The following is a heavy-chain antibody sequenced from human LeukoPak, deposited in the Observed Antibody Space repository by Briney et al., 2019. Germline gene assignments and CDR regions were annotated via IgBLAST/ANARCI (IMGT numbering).Heavy chain of an antibody. D-gene: IGHD2-15*01. Sequence: PSETLSLTCAVSGGSISSCGYSWSWIRQPPGKGLEWIGYIYHSGSTYYNPSLRSRVTVSVDRSKNQFSLKLSSVTAADTAVYYCARDRGYCSGGSCGRYYYGMDVWGKGTTVTVSS. V-gene: IGHV4-30-2*01. J-gene: IGHJ6*04. CDR2: IYHSGST. CDR1: GGSISSCGYS. CDR3: ARDRGYCSGGSCGRYYYGMDV.